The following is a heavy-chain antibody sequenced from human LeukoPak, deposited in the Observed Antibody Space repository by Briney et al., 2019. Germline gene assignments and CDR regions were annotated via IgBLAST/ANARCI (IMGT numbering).Heavy chain of an antibody. CDR1: GGSISSYY. V-gene: IGHV4-59*01. Sequence: PSETLSLTCTVSGGSISSYYWSWIRQPPGKGLEWIGYIYYSGSTNYNPSLKSRGTISVDTSKNQFSLKLSSVTAADTAVYYCARGSGEMATIADYWGQGTLVTVSS. D-gene: IGHD5-24*01. CDR3: ARGSGEMATIADY. J-gene: IGHJ4*02. CDR2: IYYSGST.